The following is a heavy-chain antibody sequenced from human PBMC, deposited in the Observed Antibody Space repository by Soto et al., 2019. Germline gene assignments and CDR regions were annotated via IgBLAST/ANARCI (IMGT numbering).Heavy chain of an antibody. D-gene: IGHD3-16*02. CDR2: IYYSGST. Sequence: SETLSLTCVVSGGSLSSYYWSWIRQPPGKGLEWIGYIYYSGSTYYNPSLKSRVTISVDTSKNQFSLKLSSVTAADTAVYYCAMITFGGVIVTDYWGQGTLVTVSS. CDR3: AMITFGGVIVTDY. CDR1: GGSLSSYY. J-gene: IGHJ4*02. V-gene: IGHV4-59*12.